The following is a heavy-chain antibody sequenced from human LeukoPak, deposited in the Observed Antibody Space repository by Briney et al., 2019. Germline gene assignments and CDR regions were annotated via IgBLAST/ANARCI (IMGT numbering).Heavy chain of an antibody. Sequence: ASVKVSCKASGYTFTSYDINWVRHATGQGLEWMGWMNPNSGNRGYAQKFQGRVTMTRNTSISTAYMELSSLRSVDTAVYYCARGLRHAVVTDFDYWGQGTLVTVSS. CDR2: MNPNSGNR. D-gene: IGHD5-18*01. V-gene: IGHV1-8*01. CDR1: GYTFTSYD. CDR3: ARGLRHAVVTDFDY. J-gene: IGHJ4*02.